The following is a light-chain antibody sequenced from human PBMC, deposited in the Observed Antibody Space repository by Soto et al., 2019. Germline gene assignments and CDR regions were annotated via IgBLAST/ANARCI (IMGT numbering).Light chain of an antibody. V-gene: IGKV3-20*01. CDR1: QSVSSSY. J-gene: IGKJ2*01. Sequence: EIVLTQSPGTLSLSPGERATLSCRASQSVSSSYLSWYQQKPGQAPRLLIYGASNRATGIPDRFSGGGSGTDFTLTISRLEPEDFAVYYCQQYDNSPMYTFGQGTNLEIK. CDR3: QQYDNSPMYT. CDR2: GAS.